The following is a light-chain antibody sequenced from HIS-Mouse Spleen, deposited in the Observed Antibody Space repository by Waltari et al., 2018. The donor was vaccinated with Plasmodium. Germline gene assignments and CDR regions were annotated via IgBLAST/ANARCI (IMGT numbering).Light chain of an antibody. Sequence: DIQITQSPSSLSASVGDRVTITCRASQSISSSLNWYQQNPGKAPNLLIYAASSLQSGVPSRFSDSGSGTDVILTISSLQPEDFATYYGQQSYSTWTFGQGTKVEIK. CDR2: AAS. J-gene: IGKJ1*01. V-gene: IGKV1-39*01. CDR1: QSISSS. CDR3: QQSYSTWT.